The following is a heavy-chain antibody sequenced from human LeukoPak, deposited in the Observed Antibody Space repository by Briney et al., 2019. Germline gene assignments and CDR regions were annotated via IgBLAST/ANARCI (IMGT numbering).Heavy chain of an antibody. J-gene: IGHJ4*02. CDR1: GFPFSSYS. Sequence: GGSLRLSCAASGFPFSSYSMNWVRQAPRKGLGWVSYISSSSITIYYADSVKGRFTISRDNAKNSLYLQMNSRRGEDTAVYYCAREDYDFDYWGQGTLVTVSS. D-gene: IGHD4/OR15-4a*01. CDR2: ISSSSITI. CDR3: AREDYDFDY. V-gene: IGHV3-48*01.